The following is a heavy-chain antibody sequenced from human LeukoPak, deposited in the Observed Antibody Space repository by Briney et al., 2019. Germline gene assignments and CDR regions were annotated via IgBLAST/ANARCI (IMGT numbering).Heavy chain of an antibody. CDR3: ARSSDIVVVPAAYNWFDP. CDR1: GGTFSSYA. CDR2: IIPIFGTA. J-gene: IGHJ5*02. D-gene: IGHD2-2*01. Sequence: SVKVSCKASGGTFSSYAISWVRQAPGQGLEWMGGIIPIFGTANYAQKFQGRVTITADESTSTAYMELRSLRSDDTAVYYCARSSDIVVVPAAYNWFDPWGQGTLVIVSS. V-gene: IGHV1-69*13.